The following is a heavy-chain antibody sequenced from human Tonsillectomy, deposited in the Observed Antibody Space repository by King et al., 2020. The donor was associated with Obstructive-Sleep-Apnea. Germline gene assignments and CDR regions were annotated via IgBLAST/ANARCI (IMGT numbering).Heavy chain of an antibody. CDR2: ISNSSITI. J-gene: IGHJ4*02. Sequence: VQLVESGGGLVQPGGSLRLSCAASGFTFSTYSMNWVRQAPGKGLEWLSYISNSSITIYYADSVRGRFTISRDNAKNSLYLQMNSLRAEDTAVYYCAREEGYYYDSSGPTWGQGTLVTVSS. V-gene: IGHV3-48*04. CDR3: AREEGYYYDSSGPT. CDR1: GFTFSTYS. D-gene: IGHD3-22*01.